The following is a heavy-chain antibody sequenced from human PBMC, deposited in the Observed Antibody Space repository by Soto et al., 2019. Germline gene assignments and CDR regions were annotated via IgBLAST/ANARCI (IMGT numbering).Heavy chain of an antibody. D-gene: IGHD3-22*01. CDR2: IWFDGSNK. CDR1: GFNFSTYG. V-gene: IGHV3-33*01. Sequence: GGSLRLSCAASGFNFSTYGMHWVRQAPCKGLEWVANIWFDGSNKYYADSFQGRFTISRDNSKGTLYLQMSSLRAEDTAMYYCARQGDYFESGGYYRHFDSWGHGTLVTVSS. J-gene: IGHJ4*01. CDR3: ARQGDYFESGGYYRHFDS.